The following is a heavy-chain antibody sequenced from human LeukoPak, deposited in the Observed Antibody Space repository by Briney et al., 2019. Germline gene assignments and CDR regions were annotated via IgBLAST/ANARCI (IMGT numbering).Heavy chain of an antibody. CDR2: INPNSGGT. Sequence: ASLKVSCKASGYTFTVHYMHWLRQAPGQGLEWMGWINPNSGGTNYAQKFQGRVTMTRDTSISTAYMELSRLRSDDTAVYYCAREADAFDIWGQGTMVTVSS. CDR1: GYTFTVHY. CDR3: AREADAFDI. V-gene: IGHV1-2*02. J-gene: IGHJ3*02.